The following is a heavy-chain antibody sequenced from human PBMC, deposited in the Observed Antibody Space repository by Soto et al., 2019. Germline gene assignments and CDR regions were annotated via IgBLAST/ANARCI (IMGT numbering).Heavy chain of an antibody. D-gene: IGHD5-12*01. J-gene: IGHJ6*03. V-gene: IGHV1-18*01. CDR1: GYTFTSYG. CDR2: ISAYNGNT. Sequence: ASVKVSCKASGYTFTSYGISWVRQAPGQGLEWMGWISAYNGNTNYAQKLQGRVTMTTDTSTSTAYMELRSLRSDDTAVYYCARSGDIVATITGSRNYYYMDVWGKGTTVTVSS. CDR3: ARSGDIVATITGSRNYYYMDV.